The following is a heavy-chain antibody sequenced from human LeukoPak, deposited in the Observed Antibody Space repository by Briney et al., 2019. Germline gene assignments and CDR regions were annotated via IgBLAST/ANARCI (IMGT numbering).Heavy chain of an antibody. D-gene: IGHD6-19*01. CDR3: AKASSGWFYYFDY. CDR1: GFTFSSYA. V-gene: IGHV3-23*01. Sequence: GGSLRLSCAASGFTFSSYAMSGVREAPGKGLEWVSAISGSGGSTYYADSVKGRFTISRDNSKNTLYLQMNSLRAEDTAVYYCAKASSGWFYYFDYWGQGTLVTVSS. CDR2: ISGSGGST. J-gene: IGHJ4*02.